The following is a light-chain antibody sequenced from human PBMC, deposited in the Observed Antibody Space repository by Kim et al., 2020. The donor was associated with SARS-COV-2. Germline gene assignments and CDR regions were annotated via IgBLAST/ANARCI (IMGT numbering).Light chain of an antibody. J-gene: IGKJ1*01. V-gene: IGKV1-16*02. CDR1: QGISNA. CDR3: QQYKSYLPT. Sequence: APVGDRVTMVWRAGQGISNALAWFQQKPGKAPKSLIYAASSLQSGVPSKFSGSGSGTDFTLTIIRLQPEDFAPYYCQQYKSYLPTFGQGTKVDIK. CDR2: AAS.